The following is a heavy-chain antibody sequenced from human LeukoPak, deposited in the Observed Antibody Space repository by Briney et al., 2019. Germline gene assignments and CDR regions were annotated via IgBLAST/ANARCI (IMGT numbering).Heavy chain of an antibody. Sequence: GGSLRLSCAASGFTVSSNYMSWVRQAPGKGLEWVSVIYSGGSTYYADSVKGRFTISRDNSKNTLYLQMNSLRAEDTAVYYCASNLPRRGIWFGEFWGQGTLVTVSS. D-gene: IGHD3-10*01. V-gene: IGHV3-53*01. CDR1: GFTVSSNY. J-gene: IGHJ4*02. CDR2: IYSGGST. CDR3: ASNLPRRGIWFGEF.